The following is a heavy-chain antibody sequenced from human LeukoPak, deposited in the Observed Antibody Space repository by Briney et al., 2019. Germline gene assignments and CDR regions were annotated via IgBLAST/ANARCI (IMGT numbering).Heavy chain of an antibody. Sequence: SETLSLTCTVSGGSISSYYWSWIRQPAGKGLEWIGRIYTSGSTNYNPSLKSRVTMSVDTSKNQFSLKLSSVTAADTAVYYCARDPGYCSSTSCLDAFDIWGQGTMVTVSS. CDR3: ARDPGYCSSTSCLDAFDI. D-gene: IGHD2-2*01. V-gene: IGHV4-4*07. CDR1: GGSISSYY. CDR2: IYTSGST. J-gene: IGHJ3*02.